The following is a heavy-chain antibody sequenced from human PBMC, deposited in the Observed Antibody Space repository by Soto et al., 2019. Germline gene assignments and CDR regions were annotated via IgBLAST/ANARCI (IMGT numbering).Heavy chain of an antibody. Sequence: QVQLVQSGAEVKKPGSSVKVSCKASADTFNSYSLSWLRQAPGQRQEWMGGITPVFGTADYAQSFEERLTITADDSTSTVYMELSSLRSDDTAVYYCARSVEGTTGTNWFDPWGQGALVTVSS. CDR1: ADTFNSYS. V-gene: IGHV1-69*01. J-gene: IGHJ5*02. D-gene: IGHD4-17*01. CDR3: ARSVEGTTGTNWFDP. CDR2: ITPVFGTA.